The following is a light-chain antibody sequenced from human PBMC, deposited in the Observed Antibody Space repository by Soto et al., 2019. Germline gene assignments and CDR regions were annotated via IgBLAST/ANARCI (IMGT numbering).Light chain of an antibody. Sequence: QSVLTQSPSVSAAPGQKVTISCSGSSSNIGNNYVSWYQQLPGTAPKLLIYDNNKRPSGIPDRFSGSKSGTSGTLDITGLQTGDEAYYYCQSFHSSAVVFGGGTKLTVL. J-gene: IGLJ2*01. CDR1: SSNIGNNY. V-gene: IGLV1-51*01. CDR2: DNN. CDR3: QSFHSSAVV.